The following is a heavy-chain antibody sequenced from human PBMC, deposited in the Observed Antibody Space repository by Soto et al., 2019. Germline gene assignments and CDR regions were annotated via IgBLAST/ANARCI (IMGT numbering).Heavy chain of an antibody. Sequence: EVQLLESGGGLVQPGGSLRLSCAAAGFTVSSYAMSWVRQAPGKGLEWVSSISGSGGSTYYADSVKGRFTISRDNSKNTLYLQMNSLSAEDTAVYYCAKTLSGTTGTFDYWGQGTLVTVSS. D-gene: IGHD1-7*01. CDR1: GFTVSSYA. J-gene: IGHJ4*02. CDR3: AKTLSGTTGTFDY. CDR2: ISGSGGST. V-gene: IGHV3-23*01.